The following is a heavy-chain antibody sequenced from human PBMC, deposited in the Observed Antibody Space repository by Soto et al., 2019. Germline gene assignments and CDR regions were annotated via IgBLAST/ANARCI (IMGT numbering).Heavy chain of an antibody. CDR3: ARVGRSGPFDY. CDR1: GYTFTSYY. D-gene: IGHD5-12*01. Sequence: QVQLVQSGAEVKKPGASVKVSCKASGYTFTSYYMHWVRQAPGQGLEWMGIINPSGGSTSYAQKFQGRLTMTRDTTTSTGYMALSRLRSEATAVYYWARVGRSGPFDYWGQGTLVTVSS. J-gene: IGHJ4*02. V-gene: IGHV1-46*03. CDR2: INPSGGST.